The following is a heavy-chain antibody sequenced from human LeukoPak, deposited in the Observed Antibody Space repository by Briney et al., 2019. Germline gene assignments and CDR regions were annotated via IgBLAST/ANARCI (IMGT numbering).Heavy chain of an antibody. Sequence: SVKVSCKASGGTFSSYAISWVRQAPGQGLEWMGGIIPIFGTANYAQKFQGRVTITADESTSTAYMELSSLRSEDTAVYYCARSDSDTYYYYGMDVWGQGTTVTVSS. V-gene: IGHV1-69*13. CDR2: IIPIFGTA. CDR1: GGTFSSYA. D-gene: IGHD2-21*02. CDR3: ARSDSDTYYYYGMDV. J-gene: IGHJ6*02.